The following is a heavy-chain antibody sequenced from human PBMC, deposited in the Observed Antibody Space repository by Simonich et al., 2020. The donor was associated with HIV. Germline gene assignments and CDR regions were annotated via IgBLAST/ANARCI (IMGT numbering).Heavy chain of an antibody. CDR1: GYTFIGYY. J-gene: IGHJ3*02. D-gene: IGHD6-6*01. V-gene: IGHV1-2*06. CDR2: FNPNRGGT. CDR3: ATHGPGSFSSALDI. Sequence: QVQLVQSGAEVQKPGASVKVSCKASGYTFIGYYMHWVRQAPGQGLEWVGRFNPNRGGTNYAQKFQGRGTMTRDTSISTAYMELSRLRSDDTAVYYCATHGPGSFSSALDIWGQGTRVTVSS.